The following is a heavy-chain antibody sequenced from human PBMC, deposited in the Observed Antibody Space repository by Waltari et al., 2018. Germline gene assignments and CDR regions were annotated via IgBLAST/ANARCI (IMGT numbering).Heavy chain of an antibody. CDR3: TKMRRNLPRDIIDN. V-gene: IGHV3-23*01. Sequence: EVQLLESGGGLVQRGGSLRLSCAVSGFIFSRFAMSWVRHTPGKGREWVAGTSASSGSRYYADSVQGRFTISRDNSKKRVFLQMNSLRAEDTATYYCTKMRRNLPRDIIDNWGQGTQVIIAS. CDR2: TSASSGSR. CDR1: GFIFSRFA. J-gene: IGHJ4*02.